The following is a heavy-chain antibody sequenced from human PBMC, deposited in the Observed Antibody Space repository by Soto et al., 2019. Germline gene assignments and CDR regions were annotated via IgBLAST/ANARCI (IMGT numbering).Heavy chain of an antibody. V-gene: IGHV1-2*04. CDR1: GYTFTGYY. J-gene: IGHJ6*02. CDR2: INPNSGGT. Sequence: ASVKVSCKASGYTFTGYYMHWVRQAPGQGLEWMGWINPNSGGTNYAQKFQGWVTMTRDTSISTAYMELSRLRSDDTAVYYCARDPYGDYDILTGYSAGPYGMDVWGQGTTVTVSS. D-gene: IGHD3-9*01. CDR3: ARDPYGDYDILTGYSAGPYGMDV.